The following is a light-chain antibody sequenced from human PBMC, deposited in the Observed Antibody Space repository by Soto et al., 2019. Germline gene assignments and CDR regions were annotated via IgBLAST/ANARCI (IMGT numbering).Light chain of an antibody. J-gene: IGLJ1*01. Sequence: QSVLAQPPSVSGSPGRSVTISCTGTSSDVGNYNRVSWYQQPPGTAPKIRIYEVSNRPSGVPDRFSRSKPGNTTSLTISGLREEDEADYYCSSFTSSSTYVFGTGPRVTVL. CDR3: SSFTSSSTYV. V-gene: IGLV2-18*02. CDR1: SSDVGNYNR. CDR2: EVS.